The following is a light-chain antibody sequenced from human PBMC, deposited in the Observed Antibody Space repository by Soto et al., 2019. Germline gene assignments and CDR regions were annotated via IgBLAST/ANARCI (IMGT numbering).Light chain of an antibody. CDR3: QTWGTGIVV. J-gene: IGLJ2*01. CDR1: SGHSNYA. Sequence: QSVLTQSPSASASLGASVKLTCTLSSGHSNYAIAWHQQQPEKGPRYLMKLNSDGSHNKGDGIPDRFSGSSFGAERYLTISSLQSEDEADYYCQTWGTGIVVFGGGTKLTVL. V-gene: IGLV4-69*01. CDR2: LNSDGSH.